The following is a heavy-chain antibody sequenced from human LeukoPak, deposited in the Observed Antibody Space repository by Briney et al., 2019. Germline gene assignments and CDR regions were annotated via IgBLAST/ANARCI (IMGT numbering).Heavy chain of an antibody. J-gene: IGHJ5*02. D-gene: IGHD1-7*01. CDR3: AKDRRESGTYNWFDP. CDR1: GFTFSSYA. V-gene: IGHV3-23*01. CDR2: ISGSGGST. Sequence: PGGSPRLSCAASGFTFSSYAMSWVRQAPGKGLEWVSSISGSGGSTYYADSVKGRFTISRDTSNNTLYLQMNSLRAEDTAVYYCAKDRRESGTYNWFDPWGQGTLVTVSS.